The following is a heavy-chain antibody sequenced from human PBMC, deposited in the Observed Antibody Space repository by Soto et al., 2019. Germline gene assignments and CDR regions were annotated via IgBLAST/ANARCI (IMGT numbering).Heavy chain of an antibody. D-gene: IGHD3-22*01. Sequence: SVKVSCKASGGTFSSYAISWVRQAPGQGLEWMGGIIPIFGTANYAQKFQGRVTITADKSMSTAYMELSSLRSEDTAVYYCARDKRYYYDSSGYYCFDYWGQGTLVTVSS. CDR1: GGTFSSYA. J-gene: IGHJ4*02. CDR3: ARDKRYYYDSSGYYCFDY. CDR2: IIPIFGTA. V-gene: IGHV1-69*06.